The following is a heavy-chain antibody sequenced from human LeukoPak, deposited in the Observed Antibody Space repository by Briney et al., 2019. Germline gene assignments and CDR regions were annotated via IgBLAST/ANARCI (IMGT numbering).Heavy chain of an antibody. CDR2: IYSSGGT. J-gene: IGHJ6*03. Sequence: SETLSLTCTVSGGSISSYYWSRIRQPAGKGLEWIGRIYSSGGTNYNPSLKSRVTMSVDTSKNQFSLKLSSVTAADTAVYYCARDKLDTDMVSRDYMDVWGKGTTVTVSS. D-gene: IGHD5-18*01. CDR1: GGSISSYY. V-gene: IGHV4-4*07. CDR3: ARDKLDTDMVSRDYMDV.